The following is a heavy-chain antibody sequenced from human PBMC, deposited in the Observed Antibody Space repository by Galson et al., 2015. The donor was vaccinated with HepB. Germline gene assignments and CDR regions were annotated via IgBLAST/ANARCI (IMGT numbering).Heavy chain of an antibody. J-gene: IGHJ4*01. CDR2: ISDSGGST. CDR1: GFTFSSYT. CDR3: AKLAGSYPTHSLNY. V-gene: IGHV3-23*01. Sequence: SLRLSCAASGFTFSSYTMSWVRQAPGKGLEWVSAISDSGGSTFYADSVKGRFTISRNNSKNTLCLQMNSLRAEDTAVYYCAKLAGSYPTHSLNYGGHGTLVTVSS. D-gene: IGHD3-10*01.